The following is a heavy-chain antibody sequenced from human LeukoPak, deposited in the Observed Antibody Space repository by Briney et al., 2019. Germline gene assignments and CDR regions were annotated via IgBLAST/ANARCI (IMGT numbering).Heavy chain of an antibody. V-gene: IGHV3-48*02. CDR2: ISSSSSTK. Sequence: TGGSLRLSCAASGFTFSSYSMNWVRQAPGKGLEWVSYISSSSSTKYYADSVKGRFTISRDNAKNSLYLQMNSLRDEDTAVYYCARGPKGYCSSTSCYIIDYWGQGTLVTVSS. J-gene: IGHJ4*02. D-gene: IGHD2-2*02. CDR3: ARGPKGYCSSTSCYIIDY. CDR1: GFTFSSYS.